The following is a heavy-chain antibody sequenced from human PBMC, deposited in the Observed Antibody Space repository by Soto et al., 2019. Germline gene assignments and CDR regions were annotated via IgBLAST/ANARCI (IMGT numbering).Heavy chain of an antibody. D-gene: IGHD3-22*01. CDR1: GGSVSSGSYY. CDR3: ARDYYGDSHNWFDP. J-gene: IGHJ5*02. Sequence: SETLSLTCTVSGGSVSSGSYYWSWIRQPPGKGLEWIGYIYYSGSTNYNPSLKSRVTISVDTSKNQFSLKLSSVTAADTAVYYCARDYYGDSHNWFDPWGQGTLVTVSS. V-gene: IGHV4-61*01. CDR2: IYYSGST.